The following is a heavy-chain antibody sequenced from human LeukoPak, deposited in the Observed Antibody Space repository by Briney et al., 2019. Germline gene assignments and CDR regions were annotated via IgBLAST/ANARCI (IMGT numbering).Heavy chain of an antibody. Sequence: SSETLSLTCTVSGGSITSDYWSWVRQPPGKGLEWIGCILYSGSTNYNPSLKSRVTISVDTSKSQFSLKLSSVTAADTAVYYCAKYRANLGPWGQGTLVTVSS. CDR2: ILYSGST. CDR3: AKYRANLGP. CDR1: GGSITSDY. V-gene: IGHV4-59*08. J-gene: IGHJ5*02. D-gene: IGHD5-12*01.